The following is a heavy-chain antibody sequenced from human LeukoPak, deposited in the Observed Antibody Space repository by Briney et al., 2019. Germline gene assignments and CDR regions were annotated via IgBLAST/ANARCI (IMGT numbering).Heavy chain of an antibody. CDR3: VRRHGAPGTGS. CDR1: GGSIINSNCY. CDR2: IYYSGST. V-gene: IGHV4-39*07. Sequence: SETLSLTCSVSGGSIINSNCYWGWIRQPPGKGLEWIGGIYYSGSTYYSPSLKSRVTISVDTSKNQFSLKLSSVTAADTAVYYCVRRHGAPGTGSWGQGTLVTVSS. J-gene: IGHJ5*02. D-gene: IGHD6-13*01.